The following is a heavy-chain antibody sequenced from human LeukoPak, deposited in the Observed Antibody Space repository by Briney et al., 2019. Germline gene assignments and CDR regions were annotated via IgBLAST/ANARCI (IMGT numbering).Heavy chain of an antibody. Sequence: PGGSLRLSCAASGFTFSSYAMSWVRQAPEKGLEWVATISGSGGGTYYADSVRGRFTISRDDSENTLYLQMNSLRAEDTAVYYCAKDLHSSGYPGFDYWGQGTLVTVSS. V-gene: IGHV3-23*01. CDR3: AKDLHSSGYPGFDY. J-gene: IGHJ4*02. CDR2: ISGSGGGT. D-gene: IGHD3-22*01. CDR1: GFTFSSYA.